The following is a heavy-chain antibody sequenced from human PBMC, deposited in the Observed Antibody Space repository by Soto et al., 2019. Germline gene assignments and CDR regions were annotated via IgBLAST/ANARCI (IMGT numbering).Heavy chain of an antibody. CDR1: GGTFSSYA. V-gene: IGHV1-69*06. D-gene: IGHD6-19*01. CDR3: ARDSDSSGWYYGMDV. Sequence: SVKVSCKASGGTFSSYAISWVRQAPGQGLEWMGGIIPIFGTANYAQKFQGRVTITADKSTSTAYMELSSLRFEDTAVYYCARDSDSSGWYYGMDVWGQGATVTVSS. CDR2: IIPIFGTA. J-gene: IGHJ6*02.